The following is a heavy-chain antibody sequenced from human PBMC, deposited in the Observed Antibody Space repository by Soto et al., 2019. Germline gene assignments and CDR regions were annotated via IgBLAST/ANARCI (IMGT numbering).Heavy chain of an antibody. Sequence: QVQLVQSGAEVKKPGSSVKVSCKASGGTFSSYAISWVRQAPGQGLEWMGGIIPIFGTANYAQKFQGRVTIXAGXPTSTAYMELSSLRSEDTAVYYCARASSGGRPPDYWGQGTLVTVSS. J-gene: IGHJ4*02. V-gene: IGHV1-69*12. CDR1: GGTFSSYA. D-gene: IGHD6-19*01. CDR3: ARASSGGRPPDY. CDR2: IIPIFGTA.